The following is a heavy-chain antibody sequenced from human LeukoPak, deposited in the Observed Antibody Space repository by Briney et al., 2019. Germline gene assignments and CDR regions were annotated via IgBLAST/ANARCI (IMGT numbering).Heavy chain of an antibody. CDR2: IYTSGST. CDR3: ARLITGTTTAFDI. J-gene: IGHJ3*02. D-gene: IGHD1-7*01. V-gene: IGHV4-61*02. Sequence: SETLSLTCTVSGDSITNDNYYWTWIRQSAGKGLEWIGGIYTSGSTDYNPSLKSRVTISVDTSKNQFSLKLSSVTAADTAVYYCARLITGTTTAFDIWGQGTMVTVSS. CDR1: GDSITNDNYY.